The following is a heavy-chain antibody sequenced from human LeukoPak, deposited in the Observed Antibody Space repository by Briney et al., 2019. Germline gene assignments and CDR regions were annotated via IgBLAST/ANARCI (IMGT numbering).Heavy chain of an antibody. D-gene: IGHD6-19*01. CDR1: GFTFSDYY. J-gene: IGHJ4*02. V-gene: IGHV3-11*01. Sequence: GGSLRLSCAASGFTFSDYYMSWIRQAPGKGLEWVSYISSSGSTTYYADSVKGRFTISRDNSKNTLYLQMNSLRAEDTAVYYCAKGPLVEVAGTTWDYWGQGTLVTVSS. CDR2: ISSSGSTT. CDR3: AKGPLVEVAGTTWDY.